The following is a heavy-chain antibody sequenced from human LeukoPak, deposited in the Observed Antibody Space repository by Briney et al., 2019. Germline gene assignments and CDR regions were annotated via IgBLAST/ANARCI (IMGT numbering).Heavy chain of an antibody. CDR1: GYTFTSYG. J-gene: IGHJ4*02. D-gene: IGHD3-3*01. V-gene: IGHV1-18*01. Sequence: ASVKVSCKASGYTFTSYGISWVRQAPGQGLEWMGWISAYNGNTTYAQKLQDRVTMTTDTSTSTAYMELRSLRSDDTAVYYCARVGDFWSGYYSRLGYYFDYWGQGTLVTVSS. CDR2: ISAYNGNT. CDR3: ARVGDFWSGYYSRLGYYFDY.